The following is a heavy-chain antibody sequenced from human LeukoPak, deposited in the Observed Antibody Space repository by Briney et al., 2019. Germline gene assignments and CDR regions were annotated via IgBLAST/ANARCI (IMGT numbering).Heavy chain of an antibody. CDR3: ARIPVTMIVVASDAFDI. CDR1: GGSISSGGYY. J-gene: IGHJ3*02. Sequence: SETLSLTCTVSGGSISSGGYYWSWIRQPPGKGLEWIGYIYHSGSTYYNPSLKSRVTISVDRSKNQFSLKLSSVTAADTAVYYCARIPVTMIVVASDAFDIWGQGTMVTVSS. CDR2: IYHSGST. V-gene: IGHV4-30-2*01. D-gene: IGHD3-22*01.